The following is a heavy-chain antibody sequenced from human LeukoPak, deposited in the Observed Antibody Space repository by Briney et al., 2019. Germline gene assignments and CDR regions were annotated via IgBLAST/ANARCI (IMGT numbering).Heavy chain of an antibody. V-gene: IGHV3-33*01. J-gene: IGHJ4*02. Sequence: GGSLRLSCTASGFTFSNYGMHWDRQAPGKGLEWVAIIWYDGSNKYYADSVKGRFTISRDNSKNTLYLQMNSLRAEDTAVYYCARVPTGTINYFDYWGQGTLVTVSS. CDR1: GFTFSNYG. CDR3: ARVPTGTINYFDY. CDR2: IWYDGSNK.